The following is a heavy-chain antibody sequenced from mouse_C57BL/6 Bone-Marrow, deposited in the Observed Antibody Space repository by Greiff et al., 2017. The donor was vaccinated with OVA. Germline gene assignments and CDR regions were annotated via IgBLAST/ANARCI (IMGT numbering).Heavy chain of an antibody. CDR3: ARPQLLLRWYFDV. J-gene: IGHJ1*03. D-gene: IGHD1-1*01. Sequence: EVQGVESGGDLVKPGGSLKLSCAASGFTFSSYGMSWVRQTPDKRLEWVATISSGGSYTYYPDSVKGRFTISRDNAKNTLYLQMSSLKSEDTALYYCARPQLLLRWYFDVWGTGTTVTVSS. CDR2: ISSGGSYT. V-gene: IGHV5-6*01. CDR1: GFTFSSYG.